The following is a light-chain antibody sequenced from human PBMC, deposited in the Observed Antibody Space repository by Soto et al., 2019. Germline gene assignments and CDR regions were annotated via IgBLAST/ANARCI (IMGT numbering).Light chain of an antibody. Sequence: EIVLTQSPGTLSLSPGERATLSCRASESIDNNFLAWYQQKPGQAPRFLIYHASSRATGIPTRFSGSGSGTDFTLTISRLEPEDFAVSYCQQYGSAPPTFGPGTKVDVK. J-gene: IGKJ3*01. CDR2: HAS. CDR1: ESIDNNF. CDR3: QQYGSAPPT. V-gene: IGKV3-20*01.